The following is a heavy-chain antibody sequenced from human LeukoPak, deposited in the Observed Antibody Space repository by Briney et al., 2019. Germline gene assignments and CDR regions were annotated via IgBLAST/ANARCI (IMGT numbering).Heavy chain of an antibody. CDR1: GFTFDDYA. D-gene: IGHD6-13*01. CDR3: AKDYSSSLAGFDY. CDR2: ISWNSGSI. Sequence: SLRPSCAASGFTFDDYAMHWVRQAPGKGLEWVSGISWNSGSIGYADSVKGRFTISRDNTKNSLYLQMNSLRAEDTALYYCAKDYSSSLAGFDYWGQGTLVTVSS. V-gene: IGHV3-9*01. J-gene: IGHJ4*02.